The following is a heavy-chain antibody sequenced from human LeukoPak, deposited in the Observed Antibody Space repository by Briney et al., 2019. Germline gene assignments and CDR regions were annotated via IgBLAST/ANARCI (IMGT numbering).Heavy chain of an antibody. CDR3: ARHLFSNGYYPDY. Sequence: SETLSLTCTVSGGSISSYYWSWIRQPAGKGLEWIGRIYTSGSTYYNPSLKTRVTISVDTSKKQFSLELSSVTAADTAVYYCARHLFSNGYYPDYWGQGTLVTVSS. CDR2: IYTSGST. D-gene: IGHD3-22*01. CDR1: GGSISSYY. J-gene: IGHJ4*02. V-gene: IGHV4-4*07.